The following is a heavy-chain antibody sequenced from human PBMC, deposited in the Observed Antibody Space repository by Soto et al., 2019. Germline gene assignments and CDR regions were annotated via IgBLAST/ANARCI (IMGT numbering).Heavy chain of an antibody. Sequence: TLSLTCAVSGDSISSSFWWSWVRQPPGKGLEWIGEIYHTESTVYNPSLKSRVTISVDKSKNQFSLNLDSVTAADTAVYYCARYDFGTFDYWGRGILVTVSS. CDR1: GDSISSSFW. CDR2: IYHTEST. J-gene: IGHJ4*02. D-gene: IGHD4-17*01. CDR3: ARYDFGTFDY. V-gene: IGHV4-4*02.